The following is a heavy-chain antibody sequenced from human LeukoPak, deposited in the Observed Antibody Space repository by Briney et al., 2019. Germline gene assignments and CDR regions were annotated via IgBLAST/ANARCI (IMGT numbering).Heavy chain of an antibody. Sequence: SQTMSLTCAVYGGSFSGYYWSWIRQPPGKGLEWIGESNDSGSTKYNPSLKRRVTISVDTSKNQCSLRLSSVTAADTAVYYCARHYCSGGSCYWHFDLWGRGTLVTVSS. J-gene: IGHJ2*01. CDR3: ARHYCSGGSCYWHFDL. CDR1: GGSFSGYY. V-gene: IGHV4-34*01. CDR2: SNDSGST. D-gene: IGHD2-15*01.